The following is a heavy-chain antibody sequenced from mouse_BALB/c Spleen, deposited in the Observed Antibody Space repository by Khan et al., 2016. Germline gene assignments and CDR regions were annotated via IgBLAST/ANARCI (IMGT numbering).Heavy chain of an antibody. V-gene: IGHV1-62-2*01. CDR1: GDTFTEYI. CDR3: PSQEGNPHYAINY. J-gene: IGHJ4*01. CDR2: FYPLSGSI. Sequence: QVQLQQSGAGLVKPGASVKLSCKAYGDTFTEYIIHWVKERSGQGREWLGWFYPLSGSIMYNEKFKDTATLTAEQSFSTVYMELSRSTSEDLAVHCCPSQEGNPHYAINYRGQVTSYTVSS. D-gene: IGHD2-1*01.